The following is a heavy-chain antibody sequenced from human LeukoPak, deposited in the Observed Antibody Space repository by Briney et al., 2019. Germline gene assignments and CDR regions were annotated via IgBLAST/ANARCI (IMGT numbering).Heavy chain of an antibody. J-gene: IGHJ3*02. Sequence: GGSLRLSCAASGFTFSSYSMNWVRQAPGKGLEWVSSISSSSSYIYYADSVKGRFTISRDNAKNSLYLQMNSLRAEDTAVYYCARSGGGDGYNYGRTTDAFDMWGQGTMVTVSS. CDR3: ARSGGGDGYNYGRTTDAFDM. CDR2: ISSSSSYI. D-gene: IGHD5-24*01. V-gene: IGHV3-21*01. CDR1: GFTFSSYS.